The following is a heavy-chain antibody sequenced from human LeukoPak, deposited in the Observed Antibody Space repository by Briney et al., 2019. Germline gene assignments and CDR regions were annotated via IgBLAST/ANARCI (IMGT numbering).Heavy chain of an antibody. CDR2: IRYDGSNK. Sequence: GGPLRLSCAASGFSSYGMHWVRQAPAKGLEWVAFIRYDGSNKFYADSVKGRFTISRDNSKNTLYLRMNSLRAEDSAVYYCAKSDYDSSGYYYFEYRGQGTLVTVSS. D-gene: IGHD3-22*01. CDR3: AKSDYDSSGYYYFEY. CDR1: GFSSYG. J-gene: IGHJ4*02. V-gene: IGHV3-30*02.